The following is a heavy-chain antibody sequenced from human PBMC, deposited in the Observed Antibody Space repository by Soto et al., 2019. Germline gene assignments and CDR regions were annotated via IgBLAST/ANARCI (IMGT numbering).Heavy chain of an antibody. D-gene: IGHD3-22*01. V-gene: IGHV3-30-3*01. CDR2: ISYDGSKK. J-gene: IGHJ4*01. CDR1: GFAFSSFA. Sequence: GGSLRLSCVASGFAFSSFAMHWVRQAPGKGLEWVAVISYDGSKKNFADSVKGRFTISRDDSENTLYLQMNSLRAEDTAVYFWAIDPNYDSIETREDYLDDWGQGTLVTVSS. CDR3: AIDPNYDSIETREDYLDD.